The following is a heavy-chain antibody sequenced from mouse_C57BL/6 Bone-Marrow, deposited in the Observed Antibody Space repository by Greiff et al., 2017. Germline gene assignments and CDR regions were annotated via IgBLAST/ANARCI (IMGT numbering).Heavy chain of an antibody. D-gene: IGHD1-1*01. CDR1: GFTFSDYG. Sequence: EVHLVESGGGLVKPGGSLKLSCAASGFTFSDYGMHWVRQAPEKGLEWVAYISSGSSTIYYADTVKGRFTISRDNAKNTLFLQMTSLRTEDTAMYYCARRLRDWYFGVWGTGTTVTVSS. J-gene: IGHJ1*03. V-gene: IGHV5-17*01. CDR3: ARRLRDWYFGV. CDR2: ISSGSSTI.